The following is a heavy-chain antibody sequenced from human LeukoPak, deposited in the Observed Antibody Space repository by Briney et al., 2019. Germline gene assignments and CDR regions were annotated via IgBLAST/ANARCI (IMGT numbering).Heavy chain of an antibody. CDR2: ISSSSSYI. D-gene: IGHD3-22*01. CDR3: AREGAHDSSGYYYLPHFDY. CDR1: GFTFSSYS. V-gene: IGHV3-21*01. Sequence: PGGSLRLSCAASGFTFSSYSMNWVRQAPGKGLEWVSSISSSSSYIYYADSVKGRFTISRDNAKNSLYLQMNSLRAEDTAVYYCAREGAHDSSGYYYLPHFDYWGQGTLVTVSS. J-gene: IGHJ4*02.